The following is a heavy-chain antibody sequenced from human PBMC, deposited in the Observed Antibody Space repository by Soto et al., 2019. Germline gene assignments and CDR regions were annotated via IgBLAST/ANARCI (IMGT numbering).Heavy chain of an antibody. D-gene: IGHD6-13*01. CDR3: AKDQGSSWSEIDY. CDR1: GFTFSNYA. V-gene: IGHV3-23*01. J-gene: IGHJ4*02. CDR2: ISGSGGST. Sequence: EVQLLESGGGLVQPGGSLRLSCAASGFTFSNYAVTWVRQAPGKGLEWVSTISGSGGSTYYADSVKGRFTISRDNSKNTLYLQMNSLRAEDTAVYYWAKDQGSSWSEIDYWGQGTLVTVSS.